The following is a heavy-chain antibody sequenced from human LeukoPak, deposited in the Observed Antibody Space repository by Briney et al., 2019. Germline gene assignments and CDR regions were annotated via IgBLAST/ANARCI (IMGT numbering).Heavy chain of an antibody. J-gene: IGHJ6*02. CDR1: RGTFSSYA. CDR3: ASGRSGYDCHPDYCYYGMDV. CDR2: IIPILGVA. D-gene: IGHD5-12*01. Sequence: SEKVSGKASRGTFSSYAISWVRQAPGQGLEWMGRIIPILGVANYAQKFQGRVTSTADKSTSTAYMELSSLRSEDTAVYYCASGRSGYDCHPDYCYYGMDVWGQGTTVTVSS. V-gene: IGHV1-69*04.